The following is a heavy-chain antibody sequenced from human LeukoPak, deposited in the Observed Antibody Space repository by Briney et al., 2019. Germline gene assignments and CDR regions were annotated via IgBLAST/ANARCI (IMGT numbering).Heavy chain of an antibody. J-gene: IGHJ4*02. V-gene: IGHV1-8*01. D-gene: IGHD3-16*01. CDR3: AREGLGELAGPNYFDY. Sequence: ASVKVSCKASGYTFTSYDINWVRQATGQGLEWMGWMNPNSGNTGYAQKFQGRVTITADESTSTAYMELSSLRSEDTAVYYCAREGLGELAGPNYFDYWGQGTLVTVSS. CDR2: MNPNSGNT. CDR1: GYTFTSYD.